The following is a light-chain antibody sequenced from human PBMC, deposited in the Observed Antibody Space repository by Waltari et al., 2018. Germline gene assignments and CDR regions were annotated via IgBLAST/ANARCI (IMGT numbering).Light chain of an antibody. CDR3: QQSYSTPFT. Sequence: DIEMTQSPSSLSASVGERVTITCRASQNINNYVNWYQQKPMKAPRLLIYAASSLQSGVSSRFSGSGSGTDFTLTISSLQPEDFGSYYCQQSYSTPFTFGPGTRVDL. J-gene: IGKJ3*01. V-gene: IGKV1-39*01. CDR2: AAS. CDR1: QNINNY.